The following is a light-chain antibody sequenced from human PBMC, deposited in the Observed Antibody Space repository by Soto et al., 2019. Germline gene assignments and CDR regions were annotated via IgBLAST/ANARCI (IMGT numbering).Light chain of an antibody. Sequence: EIVLTQSPGTLSLSPGERATLSCRASQTVRNNYLAWYQQKPGQAPRLLIYDASNRATGIPARFSGSGSGTDFTLTISSLEPEDFAVYYCQQRSNWPTFGQGTKVDIK. CDR3: QQRSNWPT. CDR1: QTVRNNY. J-gene: IGKJ1*01. CDR2: DAS. V-gene: IGKV3-11*01.